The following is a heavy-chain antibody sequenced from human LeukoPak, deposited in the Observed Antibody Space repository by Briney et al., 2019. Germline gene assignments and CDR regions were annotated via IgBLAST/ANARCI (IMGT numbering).Heavy chain of an antibody. V-gene: IGHV1-2*02. Sequence: ASVKVSCKASGYTFTSYDINWVRQAPGQGLVWMGWINPNSGGTNYAQKFQGRVTMTRDTSISTAYMELSRLRSDDTAVYYCARGVALYFDPWGQGTLVTVSS. J-gene: IGHJ5*02. CDR2: INPNSGGT. CDR1: GYTFTSYD. CDR3: ARGVALYFDP. D-gene: IGHD2-2*02.